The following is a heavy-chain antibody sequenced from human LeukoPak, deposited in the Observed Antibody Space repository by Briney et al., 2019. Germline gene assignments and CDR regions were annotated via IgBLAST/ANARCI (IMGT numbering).Heavy chain of an antibody. Sequence: PGGSLRLSCTASGFTFGGHAMTWVRQAPGKGLEWVSSISGGSEDSYYADSVKGRFTISRDNSRSTLYLQMNSLRADDTAVYYCGRTIAQYSNSWLYYFYGLDVWGQGTTVTVSS. CDR3: GRTIAQYSNSWLYYFYGLDV. CDR2: ISGGSEDS. CDR1: GFTFGGHA. D-gene: IGHD6-13*01. V-gene: IGHV3-23*01. J-gene: IGHJ6*02.